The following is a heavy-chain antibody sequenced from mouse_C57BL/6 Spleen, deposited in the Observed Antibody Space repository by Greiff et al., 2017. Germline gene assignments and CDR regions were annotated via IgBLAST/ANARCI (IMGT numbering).Heavy chain of an antibody. J-gene: IGHJ3*01. CDR1: GYTFTDYY. Sequence: VQLQQSGPELVKPGASVKISCKASGYTFTDYYMHWVKQSHGKSLEWIGDINPNNGGTSYNQKFKGKATLTVDKSSSTAYMELRSLTSEDSAVYYCERWGGPLTGFAYWGQGTLVTVSA. D-gene: IGHD1-1*02. CDR2: INPNNGGT. CDR3: ERWGGPLTGFAY. V-gene: IGHV1-26*01.